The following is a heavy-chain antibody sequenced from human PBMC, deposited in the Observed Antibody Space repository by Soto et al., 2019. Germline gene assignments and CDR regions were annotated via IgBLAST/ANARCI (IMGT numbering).Heavy chain of an antibody. CDR2: MNPNSGNT. Sequence: QVPLVQSGAEVKKPGASVKVSCKASGYTFTSYDINWVRQATGQGLEWMGWMNPNSGNTGYAQKFQGRVTMTRNTSISTAYMELSSLRSEDTAVYYCARRRFIRLNLAIDYWGQGTLVTVSS. J-gene: IGHJ4*02. D-gene: IGHD2-21*01. CDR3: ARRRFIRLNLAIDY. CDR1: GYTFTSYD. V-gene: IGHV1-8*01.